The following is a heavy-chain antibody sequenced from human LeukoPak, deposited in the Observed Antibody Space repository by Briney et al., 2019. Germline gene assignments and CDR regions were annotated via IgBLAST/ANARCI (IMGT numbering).Heavy chain of an antibody. V-gene: IGHV4-59*01. CDR3: ARDISSSWIFDY. Sequence: SETLSLTCTVSGGSISSYYWSWIRQPPGKGLEWIGYIYHSGSTNYNPSIKSRVTISVDTSKNQFSLKLSSVTAADTAVYYCARDISSSWIFDYWGQGTLVTVSS. J-gene: IGHJ4*02. CDR2: IYHSGST. D-gene: IGHD6-13*01. CDR1: GGSISSYY.